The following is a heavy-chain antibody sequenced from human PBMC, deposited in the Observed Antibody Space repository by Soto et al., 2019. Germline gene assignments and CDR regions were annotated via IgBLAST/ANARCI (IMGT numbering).Heavy chain of an antibody. CDR3: ARAVGYDSSGYYNNYFDY. D-gene: IGHD3-22*01. CDR2: IWYDGSNK. CDR1: GFTFSSYG. V-gene: IGHV3-33*01. J-gene: IGHJ4*02. Sequence: GGSLRLSCAASGFTFSSYGMHWVRQAPGKGLEWVAVIWYDGSNKYYADSVKGRFTISRDNSKNTLYLQMNSLRAEDTAVYYCARAVGYDSSGYYNNYFDYWGQGTLVTVSS.